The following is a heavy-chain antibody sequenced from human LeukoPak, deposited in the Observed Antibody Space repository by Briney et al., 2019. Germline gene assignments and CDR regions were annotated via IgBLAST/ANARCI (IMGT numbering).Heavy chain of an antibody. V-gene: IGHV4-59*01. Sequence: PSETLSLTCTVSGGSISSYYWSWIRQPPGKGLEWIGYIYYSGSTNYNPSLKSRVTISVDTSKNQFSLKLNSVTAADTAAYYCARESGSYLWRSWLNPWGQGTLVTVSS. CDR1: GGSISSYY. CDR3: ARESGSYLWRSWLNP. CDR2: IYYSGST. J-gene: IGHJ5*02. D-gene: IGHD3-16*01.